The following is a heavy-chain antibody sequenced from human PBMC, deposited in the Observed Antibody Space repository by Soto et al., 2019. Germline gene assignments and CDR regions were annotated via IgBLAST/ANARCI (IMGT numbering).Heavy chain of an antibody. Sequence: GGSLRLSCAASGFTFNNYAMNWVRQAPEKGLEWVSAISGSGYDTYYTDSVKGRFTISRGNSKNTLFLQMNSLRAEDTAIYYCAKVTGYSGYDPPHYWGQGTLVTVSS. CDR2: ISGSGYDT. J-gene: IGHJ4*02. D-gene: IGHD5-12*01. CDR1: GFTFNNYA. V-gene: IGHV3-23*01. CDR3: AKVTGYSGYDPPHY.